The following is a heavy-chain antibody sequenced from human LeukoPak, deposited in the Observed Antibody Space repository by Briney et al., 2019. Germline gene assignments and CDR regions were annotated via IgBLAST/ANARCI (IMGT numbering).Heavy chain of an antibody. CDR1: GFTFSSYS. CDR2: ISSSSSYI. Sequence: GGSLRLSCAASGFTFSSYSMNWVRQAPGKGLEWVSSISSSSSYIYYADSVKGRFTISRDNAKNSLYLQMNSLRAEDTALYYCAKDSSSWYGGADYWGQGTLVTVSS. J-gene: IGHJ4*02. V-gene: IGHV3-21*04. CDR3: AKDSSSWYGGADY. D-gene: IGHD6-13*01.